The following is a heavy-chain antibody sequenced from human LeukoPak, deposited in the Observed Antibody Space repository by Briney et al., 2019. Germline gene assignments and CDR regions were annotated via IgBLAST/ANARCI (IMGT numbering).Heavy chain of an antibody. V-gene: IGHV1-18*01. J-gene: IGHJ4*02. CDR1: GYTFTSYG. CDR3: ARDPTVAGPFDY. Sequence: GESLKISCQGSGYTFTSYGISWVRQAPGQGLEWMGWISAYNGNTNYAQKLQGRVTMTTDTSTSTAYMELRSLRSDDTAVYYCARDPTVAGPFDYWGQGTLVTVSS. CDR2: ISAYNGNT. D-gene: IGHD6-19*01.